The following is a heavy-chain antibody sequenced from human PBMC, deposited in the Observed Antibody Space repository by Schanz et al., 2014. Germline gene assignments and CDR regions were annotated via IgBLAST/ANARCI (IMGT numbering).Heavy chain of an antibody. J-gene: IGHJ6*02. CDR3: ARSYSSGWYPYYYGMDV. Sequence: QVQLVESGGGLVKPGGSLRLSCAASGFIFNDYYMNWLRQAPGKGLEWLSYISSSSSYTNYADSVKGRFTISRDNAKNSLYLQMNSLRAEDTAVYCCARSYSSGWYPYYYGMDVGGQGTTVTVSS. CDR2: ISSSSSYT. D-gene: IGHD6-19*01. V-gene: IGHV3-11*06. CDR1: GFIFNDYY.